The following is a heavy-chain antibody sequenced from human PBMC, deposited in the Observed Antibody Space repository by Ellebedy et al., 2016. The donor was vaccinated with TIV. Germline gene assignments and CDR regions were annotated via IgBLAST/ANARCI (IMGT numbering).Heavy chain of an antibody. CDR2: INRDGSSA. CDR3: ARGGRDQWLIDY. V-gene: IGHV3-74*01. D-gene: IGHD6-19*01. J-gene: IGHJ4*02. CDR1: GFTFSNYW. Sequence: PGGSLRLSCAASGFTFSNYWIHWVRQAPGKGLVWLSRINRDGSSANYADSVKGRFSISRDNSKNTLYVQMNSLRAEDTAVYYGARGGRDQWLIDYWGQGTLVTVSS.